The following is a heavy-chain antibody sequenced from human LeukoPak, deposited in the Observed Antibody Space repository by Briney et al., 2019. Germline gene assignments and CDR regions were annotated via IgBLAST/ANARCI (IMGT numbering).Heavy chain of an antibody. CDR3: AKDLVSSSWYFDY. CDR2: ISGSGGST. Sequence: PGGSLRLSCAASGFTFSSYAMSWVRQAPGKGLEWVSAISGSGGSTYHADSVKGRFTISRDNSKNTLYLQMNSLRAEDTAVYYCAKDLVSSSWYFDYWGQGTLVTVSS. J-gene: IGHJ4*02. CDR1: GFTFSSYA. D-gene: IGHD6-13*01. V-gene: IGHV3-23*01.